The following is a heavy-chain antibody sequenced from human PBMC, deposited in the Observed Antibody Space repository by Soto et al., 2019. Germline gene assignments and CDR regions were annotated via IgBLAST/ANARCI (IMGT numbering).Heavy chain of an antibody. CDR1: GGSVSSGSYY. D-gene: IGHD3-22*01. CDR3: ASRGGYYYDSSGWVDAFDI. Sequence: TSETLSLTCTVSGGSVSSGSYYWSWIRQPPGKGLEWIGYIYYSGSTNYNPSLKSRVTISVDTSKNQFSLKLSSVTAADAAVYYCASRGGYYYDSSGWVDAFDIWGQGTMVTVSS. J-gene: IGHJ3*02. V-gene: IGHV4-61*01. CDR2: IYYSGST.